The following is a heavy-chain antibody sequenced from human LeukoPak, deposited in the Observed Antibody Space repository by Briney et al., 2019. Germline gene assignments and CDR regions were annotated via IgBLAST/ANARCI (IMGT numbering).Heavy chain of an antibody. V-gene: IGHV3-21*04. D-gene: IGHD2-15*01. Sequence: PGGSLRLSCAASGFTFSSSAMNRVRQAPGKGLEWVSSINNVGSHIYYADSVKGRFTISRDNSKNTLYLQMNSLRAEDTAVYYCAKDRDIVVVVAAISKFDYWGQGTLVTVSS. CDR3: AKDRDIVVVVAAISKFDY. CDR1: GFTFSSSA. J-gene: IGHJ4*02. CDR2: INNVGSHI.